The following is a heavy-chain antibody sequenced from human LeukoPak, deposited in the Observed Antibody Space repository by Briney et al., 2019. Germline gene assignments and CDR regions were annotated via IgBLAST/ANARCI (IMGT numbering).Heavy chain of an antibody. CDR2: ISSGGSSI. J-gene: IGHJ5*02. V-gene: IGHV3-48*03. CDR3: ARLEWSYGNGFDP. Sequence: GGSLRLSCAASGFTFSSSEMNWVRQAPGKGLEWISYISSGGSSIYYADSVKGRFTISRDNAKNSLYLQMNRLRAEDTAVYYCARLEWSYGNGFDPRGQGTLVTVSS. D-gene: IGHD3-3*01. CDR1: GFTFSSSE.